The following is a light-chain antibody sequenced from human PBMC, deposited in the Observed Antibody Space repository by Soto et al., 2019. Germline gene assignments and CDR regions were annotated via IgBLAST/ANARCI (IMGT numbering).Light chain of an antibody. CDR3: QQYGSSWT. V-gene: IGKV3-20*01. CDR2: GAS. J-gene: IGKJ1*01. CDR1: QSVSSSY. Sequence: EIVLTQSPGTLSLSPWERATLSCRARQSVSSSYLAWYQQKPGQAPRLLIYGASSRATGIPDRFSGSGSGTDFTLTISRLEPEDFAVYYCQQYGSSWTFGQGTKVDIK.